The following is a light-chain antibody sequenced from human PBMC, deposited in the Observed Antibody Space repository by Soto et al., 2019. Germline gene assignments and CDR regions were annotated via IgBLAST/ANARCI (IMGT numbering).Light chain of an antibody. J-gene: IGKJ5*01. CDR3: QQYYDLPIT. Sequence: EIVLTQSPATLSVSPGERATLSCRASQSVSSNLAWYQQKPGQAPRLLIYGASTRATGIPARLSGSGYGTHFTFTIASMQPEDTEIYYCQQYYDLPITFGQGTRLEIK. CDR2: GAS. V-gene: IGKV3-15*01. CDR1: QSVSSN.